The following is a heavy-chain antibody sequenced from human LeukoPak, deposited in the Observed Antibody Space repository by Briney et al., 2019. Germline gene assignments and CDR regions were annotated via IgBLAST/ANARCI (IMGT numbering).Heavy chain of an antibody. D-gene: IGHD3-10*01. CDR3: ARQGTMVRSFGY. CDR1: RYSFTCYW. Sequence: GESLRISCKGSRYSFTCYWISWVRQMPGKGLEWMGRIDPSDSYTNYSPSFQGHVTISADKSISTAYLQWSSLKASDTAMYYCARQGTMVRSFGYWGQGTLVTVSS. J-gene: IGHJ4*02. V-gene: IGHV5-10-1*01. CDR2: IDPSDSYT.